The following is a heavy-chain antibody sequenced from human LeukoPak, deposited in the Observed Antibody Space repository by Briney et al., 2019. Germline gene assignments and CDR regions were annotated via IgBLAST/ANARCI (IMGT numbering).Heavy chain of an antibody. CDR2: ISDSGGST. Sequence: PGGSLRLSCAASGFTFSSYAMSWVRQAPGKGLEWVSTISDSGGSTYYADSVKGRFTISRDNSKNTLYLQMNSLGAEDTAVYYCARGGSSGYYNHFDYWGQGTLVTVSS. J-gene: IGHJ4*02. V-gene: IGHV3-23*01. CDR1: GFTFSSYA. CDR3: ARGGSSGYYNHFDY. D-gene: IGHD3-22*01.